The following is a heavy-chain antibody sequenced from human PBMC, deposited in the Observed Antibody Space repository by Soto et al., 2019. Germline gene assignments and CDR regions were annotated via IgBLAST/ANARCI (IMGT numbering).Heavy chain of an antibody. J-gene: IGHJ4*02. D-gene: IGHD2-21*02. CDR1: GFTFSDSA. Sequence: GGSLRLSCAVSGFTFSDSAIHWVRQAPGKGLEWVGRIRSKDNGYATGYAASVEGRFTISRDESKNTAYLQMNSLKTEDTAIYYCNRRAGGDWGVYWGQGSLVTVSS. V-gene: IGHV3-73*01. CDR2: IRSKDNGYAT. CDR3: NRRAGGDWGVY.